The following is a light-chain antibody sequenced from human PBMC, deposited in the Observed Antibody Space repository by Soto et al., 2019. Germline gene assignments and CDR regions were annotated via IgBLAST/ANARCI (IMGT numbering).Light chain of an antibody. J-gene: IGLJ1*01. CDR2: GNN. CDR1: SANIGAGYD. V-gene: IGLV1-40*01. CDR3: QSYDSTLSGLYV. Sequence: QSVLTQPPSMSGAPGQRVTISCTGTSANIGAGYDVHWYQQLPGMAPKLLIYGNNKRPSGVPHRFSGSKSGTSASLAITGLQAEDEADYYCQSYDSTLSGLYVLGTGTKVTVL.